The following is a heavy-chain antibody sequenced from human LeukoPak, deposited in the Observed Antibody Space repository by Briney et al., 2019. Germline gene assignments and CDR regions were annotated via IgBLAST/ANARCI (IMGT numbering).Heavy chain of an antibody. Sequence: ASVKVSCKASGYTFTSYDINWVRQAPGQGLEWMGWMNPNSGNTGYAQKFQGRVTITRNTSISTAYMELSSLRSEDTAVYYCARKNDYVWGSYRHDYWGQGTLVTVSS. CDR2: MNPNSGNT. D-gene: IGHD3-16*02. J-gene: IGHJ4*02. CDR1: GYTFTSYD. CDR3: ARKNDYVWGSYRHDY. V-gene: IGHV1-8*03.